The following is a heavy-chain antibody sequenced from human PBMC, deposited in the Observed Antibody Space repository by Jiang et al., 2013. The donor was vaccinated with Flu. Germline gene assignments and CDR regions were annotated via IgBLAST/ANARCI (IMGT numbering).Heavy chain of an antibody. Sequence: SGAEVKKPGASVKVSCKASGYTFTGYYMHWVRQAPGQGLEWMGWINTANGVPKYSQKFQDRVTITRDTSANTVYMEMRSLTSEDAAVYYCARDFSPMIRGVSGYLDQWGQGTLVTVS. D-gene: IGHD3-10*01. CDR2: INTANGVP. CDR1: GYTFTGYY. J-gene: IGHJ4*02. CDR3: ARDFSPMIRGVSGYLDQ. V-gene: IGHV1-2*02.